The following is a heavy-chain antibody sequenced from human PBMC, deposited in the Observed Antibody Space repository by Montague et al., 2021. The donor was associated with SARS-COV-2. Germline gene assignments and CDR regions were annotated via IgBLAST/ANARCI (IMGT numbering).Heavy chain of an antibody. CDR2: IYYTGGT. CDR3: ARGNITPSGFDI. CDR1: GDSISSANYY. D-gene: IGHD1-14*01. V-gene: IGHV4-31*03. J-gene: IGHJ3*02. Sequence: TLSLTCTVPGDSISSANYYWNWIRQNPGKGLEWIGYIYYTGGTHYNPSLESRLTMSIDTSKSQFSLRLSSVTAADTAVYYCARGNITPSGFDIWGLGTVVTVSS.